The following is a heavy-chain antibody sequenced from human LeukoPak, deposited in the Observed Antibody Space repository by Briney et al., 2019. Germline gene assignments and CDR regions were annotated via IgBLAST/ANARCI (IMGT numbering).Heavy chain of an antibody. CDR3: ATGYYFGSGSYGYLDY. CDR2: IYSSGDA. Sequence: GASLRLSCAASGFTVSSKYMSWVRQTPGKGLQWVALIYSSGDAYTPDSVKGRFTISRDDSENTLYLQMDSLRADDTAVYYCATGYYFGSGSYGYLDYWGQGTLVTVSS. V-gene: IGHV3-53*01. D-gene: IGHD3-10*01. J-gene: IGHJ4*02. CDR1: GFTVSSKY.